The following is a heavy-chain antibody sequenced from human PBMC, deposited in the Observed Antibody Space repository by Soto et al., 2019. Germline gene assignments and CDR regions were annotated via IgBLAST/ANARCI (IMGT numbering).Heavy chain of an antibody. V-gene: IGHV1-18*01. J-gene: IGHJ4*02. CDR1: GYTFTSYG. D-gene: IGHD6-13*01. Sequence: ASVKVSCKASGYTFTSYGISWVRQAPGQGLEWMGWISAYNGNTNYAQKLQGRVTMTTDTSTSTAYMELRSLRSDDTAVYYCARDKMGYPTFSVDYWGQGTLVTVSS. CDR2: ISAYNGNT. CDR3: ARDKMGYPTFSVDY.